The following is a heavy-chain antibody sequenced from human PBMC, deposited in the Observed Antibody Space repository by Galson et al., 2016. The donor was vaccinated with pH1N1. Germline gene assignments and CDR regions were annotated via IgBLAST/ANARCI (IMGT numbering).Heavy chain of an antibody. CDR1: GFTFNNYP. V-gene: IGHV3-30*04. CDR2: ISSDDTNK. J-gene: IGHJ4*02. Sequence: SLRLSCAASGFTFNNYPMHWVRQAPGKGLEWVAVISSDDTNKYYADSVRGRSTISRDNSKNTLFLQMNSLRPEDTAVYYCARAAFYDVDLVDYYFDFWGQGTLVSVSS. D-gene: IGHD5-12*01. CDR3: ARAAFYDVDLVDYYFDF.